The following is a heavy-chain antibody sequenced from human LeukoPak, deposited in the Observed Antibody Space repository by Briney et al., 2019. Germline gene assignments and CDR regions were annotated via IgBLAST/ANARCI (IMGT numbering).Heavy chain of an antibody. CDR2: ISASGGST. CDR3: AKIYGKYYYDSPLVI. V-gene: IGHV3-23*01. CDR1: GFTFSSYA. J-gene: IGHJ4*02. Sequence: GGSLRLSCAASGFTFSSYAMSWVRQAPGKGLEWVGGISASGGSTYYADSVKGRFTISRDNSKNTLYLEMNSLRADDTAVYYCAKIYGKYYYDSPLVIWGQGTLVTVSS. D-gene: IGHD3-22*01.